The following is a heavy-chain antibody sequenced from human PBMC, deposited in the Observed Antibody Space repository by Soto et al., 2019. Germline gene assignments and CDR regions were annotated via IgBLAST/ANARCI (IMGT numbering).Heavy chain of an antibody. CDR3: SKDCYDSSGYALRRWYFDY. CDR1: GFTFSSYA. D-gene: IGHD3-22*01. J-gene: IGHJ4*02. CDR2: ISGSGGST. V-gene: IGHV3-23*01. Sequence: EVQLLESGGGLVQPGGSLRLSCAASGFTFSSYAMSWVRQAPGKGLEWVSAISGSGGSTYYADSVKGRFTISRDNSKNTIYLQMNSLRAEDTAVYYCSKDCYDSSGYALRRWYFDYWGQGTLVTVSS.